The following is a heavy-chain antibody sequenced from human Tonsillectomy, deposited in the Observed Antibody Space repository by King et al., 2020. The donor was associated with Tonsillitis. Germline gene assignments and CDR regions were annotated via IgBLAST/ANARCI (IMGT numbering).Heavy chain of an antibody. Sequence: VQLVESGGGLVQPGRSLRLSCAASGFTFDDYVMHWVRHAPGKGLEWVSGISWNNGSIGYADSVKGRFTISRDNAKNSLFLQMNSLRAEDTALYYCARDTLNIAVAGCFGYWGQGALVTVSS. CDR2: ISWNNGSI. CDR3: ARDTLNIAVAGCFGY. D-gene: IGHD6-13*01. CDR1: GFTFDDYV. J-gene: IGHJ4*02. V-gene: IGHV3-9*01.